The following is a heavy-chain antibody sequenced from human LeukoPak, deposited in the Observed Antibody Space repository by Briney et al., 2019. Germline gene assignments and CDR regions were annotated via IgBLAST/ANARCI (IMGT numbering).Heavy chain of an antibody. CDR2: ISSSGSTI. J-gene: IGHJ3*02. Sequence: GGSLRLSCVAFELTFSNYAMSWVRQAPGKGLEWVSYISSSGSTIYYADSVKGRFTISRDNAKNSLYLQMNSLRAEDTAVYYCARVGSDYYDSSGYQRLDAFDIWGQGTMVTVSS. D-gene: IGHD3-22*01. CDR1: ELTFSNYA. V-gene: IGHV3-48*03. CDR3: ARVGSDYYDSSGYQRLDAFDI.